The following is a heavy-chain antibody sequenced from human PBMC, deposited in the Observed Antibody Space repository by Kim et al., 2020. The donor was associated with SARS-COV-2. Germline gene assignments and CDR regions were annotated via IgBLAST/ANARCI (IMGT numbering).Heavy chain of an antibody. D-gene: IGHD6-19*01. CDR3: ARDSVGIAVAGTVIDY. Sequence: KFKSRVTMTRDTYTSTVYMELSSLRSEDTAVYYCARDSVGIAVAGTVIDYWGQGTLVTVSS. V-gene: IGHV1-46*01. J-gene: IGHJ4*02.